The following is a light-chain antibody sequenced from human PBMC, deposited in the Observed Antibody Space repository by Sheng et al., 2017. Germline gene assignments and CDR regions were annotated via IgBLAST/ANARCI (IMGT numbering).Light chain of an antibody. CDR3: QQYHTFART. CDR2: EAS. J-gene: IGKJ1*01. Sequence: DVQMTQSPSTLSASVGDRVTISCRASLTINYFLAWYQHKPGKAPKLLIYEASSLESGVPSRFSGSGSGTEFTLTISSLQPEDSATYYCQQYHTFARTSGQGTKVEIK. CDR1: LTINYF. V-gene: IGKV1-5*03.